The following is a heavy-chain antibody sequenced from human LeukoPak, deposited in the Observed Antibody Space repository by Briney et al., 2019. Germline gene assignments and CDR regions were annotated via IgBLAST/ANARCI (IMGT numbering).Heavy chain of an antibody. D-gene: IGHD3-9*01. CDR1: GFTFSNYA. J-gene: IGHJ3*02. CDR2: ISYDGSNK. CDR3: ARDRSQPILTGHYSGAFDM. V-gene: IGHV3-30-3*01. Sequence: GRSLRLSCAASGFTFSNYAIHWVRQAPGKGLEWVAVISYDGSNKYYADSVKGRFTISRDNSKNTLYLQMNSLRAEDTAVYYCARDRSQPILTGHYSGAFDMWGQGTMVTVSS.